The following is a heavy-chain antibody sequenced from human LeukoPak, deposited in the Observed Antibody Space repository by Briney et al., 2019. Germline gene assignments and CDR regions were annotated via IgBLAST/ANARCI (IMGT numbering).Heavy chain of an antibody. J-gene: IGHJ4*02. CDR3: AREIGWVTRDF. CDR1: GYSFAGCY. V-gene: IGHV1-2*06. D-gene: IGHD4-23*01. Sequence: ASVKVSCNASGYSFAGCYMHWVRQAPGQGLEWMGRINPNSGDTDYAQNFQGRVTMTRDTSISTAYMELSRLRSDDTAVYYCAREIGWVTRDFWGQGTLVTVSS. CDR2: INPNSGDT.